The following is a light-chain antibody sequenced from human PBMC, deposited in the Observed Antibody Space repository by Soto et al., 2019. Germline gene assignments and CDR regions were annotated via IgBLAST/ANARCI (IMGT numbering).Light chain of an antibody. CDR1: NSNIGSNS. Sequence: QSVLTQPPSASGTPGQSVTISCSGNNSNIGSNSVNWYQQFPGTAPALLIYNNNQRPSGVHDRFSDSKSGTSASLAISGLQYEDEADYFCAAWDDSLNGYVFGNGKKVTV. CDR2: NNN. CDR3: AAWDDSLNGYV. V-gene: IGLV1-44*01. J-gene: IGLJ1*01.